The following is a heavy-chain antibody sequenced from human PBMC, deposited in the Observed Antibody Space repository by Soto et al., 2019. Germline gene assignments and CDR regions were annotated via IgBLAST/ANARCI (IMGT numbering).Heavy chain of an antibody. CDR3: AKDQTTYIPPQDV. J-gene: IGHJ6*04. D-gene: IGHD4-17*01. Sequence: GGSLSPSCAASGSTFSSYAMSWVRQAPGKGLEWVSGISGGSGSTHYADSVKGRFTISRDNSKNTLYLQMNSLRAEDTGVYYCAKDQTTYIPPQDVWGKGTTVTVSS. V-gene: IGHV3-23*01. CDR2: ISGGSGST. CDR1: GSTFSSYA.